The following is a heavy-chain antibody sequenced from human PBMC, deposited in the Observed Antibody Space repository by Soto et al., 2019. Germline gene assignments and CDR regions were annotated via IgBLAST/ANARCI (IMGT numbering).Heavy chain of an antibody. D-gene: IGHD3-16*01. Sequence: GGSLRLSCAASGFTFSTYAMTWVRQAPGKGLEWVSAISGSGGSTYYADSVKGRFTISRDNSKNTPFLQMNSLRAEDTAVYYCAKDREIGGVMGTLLDYWGQGTLVTVSS. CDR1: GFTFSTYA. J-gene: IGHJ4*02. CDR3: AKDREIGGVMGTLLDY. V-gene: IGHV3-23*01. CDR2: ISGSGGST.